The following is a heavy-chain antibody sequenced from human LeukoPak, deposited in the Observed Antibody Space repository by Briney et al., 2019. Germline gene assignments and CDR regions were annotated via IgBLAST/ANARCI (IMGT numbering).Heavy chain of an antibody. V-gene: IGHV3-23*01. D-gene: IGHD4-23*01. CDR2: ISGSGGST. Sequence: GGSLRLSCAASGFTFSSYAMSWVRQAPGKGLEWVSAISGSGGSTYYADSVKGRFTISRDNSKNTLYLQMNSLRAEDTAVYYCARRSYGGKDFDQWGQGTLVTVSS. CDR3: ARRSYGGKDFDQ. J-gene: IGHJ4*02. CDR1: GFTFSSYA.